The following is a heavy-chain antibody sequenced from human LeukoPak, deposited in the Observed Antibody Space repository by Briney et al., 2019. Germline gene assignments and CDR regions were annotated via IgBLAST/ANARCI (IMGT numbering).Heavy chain of an antibody. CDR3: ARDLTSAWHGFDY. Sequence: SQTLSLTCAISGDSVLSNGAAWNWIRQSPSRGLEWLGRTYYRSKWYNDYAESVKSRITINTDTSKNQFSLQLKSVTPEDTGVYYCARDLTSAWHGFDYWGQGTLVTVSS. V-gene: IGHV6-1*01. J-gene: IGHJ4*02. CDR1: GDSVLSNGAA. CDR2: TYYRSKWYN. D-gene: IGHD6-19*01.